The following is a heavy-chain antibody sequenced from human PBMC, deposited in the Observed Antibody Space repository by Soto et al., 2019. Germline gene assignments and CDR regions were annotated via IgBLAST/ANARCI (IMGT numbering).Heavy chain of an antibody. J-gene: IGHJ6*02. D-gene: IGHD2-21*01. CDR3: ARPHHLRVRFIPGDMDV. CDR2: SKNKANAYTT. Sequence: EVQLVESGGGLVQPGGSLRLSCAASGFTFTDHFVDWVRQAPGKGLEWVGRSKNKANAYTTAYAASVKGRFSVSRDQSQKSVYLQMNSLKTEDTAVYYCARPHHLRVRFIPGDMDVWGQGTTVTVSS. CDR1: GFTFTDHF. V-gene: IGHV3-72*01.